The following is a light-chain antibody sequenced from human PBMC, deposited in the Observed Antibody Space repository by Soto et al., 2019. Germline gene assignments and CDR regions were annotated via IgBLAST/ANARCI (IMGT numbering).Light chain of an antibody. CDR1: QGIGNE. CDR3: LQDDIYPRT. V-gene: IGKV1-6*01. J-gene: IGKJ1*01. Sequence: ANQMTQSPSSLSASVGDRVTITCRASQGIGNELGWYQQKAGKAPKVLIYGASSLQTGVPSRFSGSGSCTDFTLTISSLQPEDFATYYCLQDDIYPRTFGQGTKVEIK. CDR2: GAS.